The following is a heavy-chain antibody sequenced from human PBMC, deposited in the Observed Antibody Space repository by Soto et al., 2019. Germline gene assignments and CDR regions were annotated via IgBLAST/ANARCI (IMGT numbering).Heavy chain of an antibody. CDR1: GFTFSSYA. CDR2: ISVSGGST. CDR3: AKSGTYCYDSSGYLPYFDY. D-gene: IGHD3-22*01. V-gene: IGHV3-23*01. Sequence: GGSLRLSCAASGFTFSSYAMSWVRQAPGKGLEWDSAISVSGGSTYYADSVKGRFTISRDNSKNTLYLQMNSLRAEGTAVYYCAKSGTYCYDSSGYLPYFDYWGQGTLVTVSS. J-gene: IGHJ4*02.